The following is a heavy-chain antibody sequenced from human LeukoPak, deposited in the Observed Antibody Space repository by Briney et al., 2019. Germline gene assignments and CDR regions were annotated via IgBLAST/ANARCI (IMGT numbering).Heavy chain of an antibody. V-gene: IGHV4-59*08. CDR2: IYYSGST. CDR1: GGSISSYY. Sequence: SETLSLTCTVSGGSISSYYWSWIRQPPGKGLEWIGYIYYSGSTNYNPSLKSRVTISVDTSKNQFSLKLSSVTAADTAVYYCARRRSGRGWFDPWGQGILVTVSS. D-gene: IGHD3-10*01. CDR3: ARRRSGRGWFDP. J-gene: IGHJ5*02.